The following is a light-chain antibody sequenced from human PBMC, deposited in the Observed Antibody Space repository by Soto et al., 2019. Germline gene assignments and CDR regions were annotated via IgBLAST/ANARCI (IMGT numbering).Light chain of an antibody. CDR2: EVS. CDR1: TIDVGGYNY. CDR3: SSYTSSNTHV. J-gene: IGLJ1*01. Sequence: QSVLPQPVSVSGSPGQSITISCTGTTIDVGGYNYVSWYQQHPGKAPKLMIYEVSHRPSGVSDRFSGSKSGNTASLTISGLQPEDEADYYCSSYTSSNTHVFGTGTKLTVL. V-gene: IGLV2-14*01.